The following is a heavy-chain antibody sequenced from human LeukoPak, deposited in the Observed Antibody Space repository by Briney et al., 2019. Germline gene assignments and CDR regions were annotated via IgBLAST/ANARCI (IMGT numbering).Heavy chain of an antibody. D-gene: IGHD5-24*01. J-gene: IGHJ4*02. CDR2: ISYDGSNK. V-gene: IGHV3-30-3*01. Sequence: GGSLRLSCAASGFTFSSYAMHWVRQAPGKGLEWVAVISYDGSNKYYADSVKGRFTISRDNSKNTLYLQMNSLRAEDTAVYYCARPVNVEMATAEPYFDYWGQGTLVTASS. CDR1: GFTFSSYA. CDR3: ARPVNVEMATAEPYFDY.